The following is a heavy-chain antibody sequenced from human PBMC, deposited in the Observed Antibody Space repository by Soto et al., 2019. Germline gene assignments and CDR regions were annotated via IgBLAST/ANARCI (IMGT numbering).Heavy chain of an antibody. CDR3: ATDGLGVMSSLAYAHY. Sequence: QVQLVQSGAEVKKPGSSVKVSCQASGDIFSNLAFSWVRQAPGQGLEWLGGLIILFGTPNYPQQFQGRLTIIADESTRTAYMELSSLRSEDTAVYYCATDGLGVMSSLAYAHYWGQGTRVTVSS. J-gene: IGHJ4*02. D-gene: IGHD3-10*01. CDR2: LIILFGTP. CDR1: GDIFSNLA. V-gene: IGHV1-69*01.